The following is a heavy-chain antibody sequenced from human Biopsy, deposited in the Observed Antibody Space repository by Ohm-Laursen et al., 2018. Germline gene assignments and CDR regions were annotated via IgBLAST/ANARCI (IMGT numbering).Heavy chain of an antibody. CDR1: GGAITSYY. Sequence: SDTLSLTCSVSGGAITSYYWSWTRQPPGKGLEWIGYVSYSGNADYNPSLKSRVTISLDKSTNQLSLKLRSVTAADTAVYYCARDGGHSGWYEGGMDVWGQGTTVTVSS. CDR2: VSYSGNA. D-gene: IGHD6-19*01. CDR3: ARDGGHSGWYEGGMDV. J-gene: IGHJ6*02. V-gene: IGHV4-59*01.